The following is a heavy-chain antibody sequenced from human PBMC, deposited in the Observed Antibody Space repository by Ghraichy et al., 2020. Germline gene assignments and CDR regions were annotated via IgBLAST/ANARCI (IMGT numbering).Heavy chain of an antibody. J-gene: IGHJ4*02. CDR1: GFTFSSYG. Sequence: GGSLRLSCAASGFTFSSYGMHWVRQAPGKGLEWVAVISYDGSNKYYADSVKGRFTISRDNSKNTLYLQMNSLRAEDTAVYYCAKGVGFSSWGQGTLVTVSS. CDR2: ISYDGSNK. D-gene: IGHD2-15*01. V-gene: IGHV3-30*18. CDR3: AKGVGFSS.